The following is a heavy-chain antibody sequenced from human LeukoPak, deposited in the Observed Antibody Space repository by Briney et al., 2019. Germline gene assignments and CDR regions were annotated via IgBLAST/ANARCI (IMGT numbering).Heavy chain of an antibody. CDR2: ISAYNGNT. CDR3: ARSYYYDSSGYDP. V-gene: IGHV1-18*01. Sequence: ASVKVSCKASGYSFTNYGISWVRQAPGQGLEWMGWISAYNGNTNYAQKLQGRVTMTTDTSTSTAYMELRSLRSDDTAVYYCARSYYYDSSGYDPWGQGTLVTVSS. J-gene: IGHJ5*02. D-gene: IGHD3-22*01. CDR1: GYSFTNYG.